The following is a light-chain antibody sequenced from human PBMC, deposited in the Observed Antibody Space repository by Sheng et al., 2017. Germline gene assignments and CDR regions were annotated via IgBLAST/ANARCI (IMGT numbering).Light chain of an antibody. V-gene: IGLV2-8*01. Sequence: QSALTQPPSASGSPGQSVTISCTGTSSDVGGYNYVSWYQQHPGKAPKVMIYEVTQRPSGVPDRFSGSKSGNTASLTVSGLQAEDEADYYCSSYAGTNNWVFGGGTKVTVL. CDR3: SSYAGTNNWV. CDR1: SSDVGGYNY. CDR2: EVT. J-gene: IGLJ3*02.